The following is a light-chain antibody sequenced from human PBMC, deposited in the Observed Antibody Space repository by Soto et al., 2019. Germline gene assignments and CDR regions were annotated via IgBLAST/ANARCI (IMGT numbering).Light chain of an antibody. CDR1: QSVTRD. Sequence: APTTLSLTDGERANLSGMSIQSVTRDLAWYQQRPRQAPRLLIYDTSNRVTRIPARFSGSGSGTDFSLTISSLESEAFAVYYSQLRRSRPQTFSQGTKV. CDR2: DTS. V-gene: IGKV3-11*01. J-gene: IGKJ1*01. CDR3: QLRRSRPQT.